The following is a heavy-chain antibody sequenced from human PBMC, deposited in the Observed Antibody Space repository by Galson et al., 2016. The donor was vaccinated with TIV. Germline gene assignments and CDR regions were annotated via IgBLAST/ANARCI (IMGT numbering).Heavy chain of an antibody. CDR2: INPSGGST. Sequence: SVKVSCKASGYTFTSYYMHWVRQAPGQGLEWMGIINPSGGSTSYAQKFQGRVTMTRDTSTSTVYMELSSRRSEDTAVYYCARVLEVAGTDYWGQGTLVTVSS. D-gene: IGHD6-19*01. CDR1: GYTFTSYY. J-gene: IGHJ4*02. V-gene: IGHV1-46*01. CDR3: ARVLEVAGTDY.